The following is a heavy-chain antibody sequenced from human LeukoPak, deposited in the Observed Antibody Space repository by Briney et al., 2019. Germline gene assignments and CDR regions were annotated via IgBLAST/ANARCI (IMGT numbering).Heavy chain of an antibody. Sequence: GGSLRLSCAASGFTFSSYEMNWVRQAPGKGLEWVSYISSSGNTIYYADSVKGRFTISRDNAKNSLYLQMSSLRVEDTALYYCARGDGFCSGGSCYQHWGQGTLVTVSS. J-gene: IGHJ1*01. CDR2: ISSSGNTI. CDR1: GFTFSSYE. D-gene: IGHD2-15*01. CDR3: ARGDGFCSGGSCYQH. V-gene: IGHV3-48*03.